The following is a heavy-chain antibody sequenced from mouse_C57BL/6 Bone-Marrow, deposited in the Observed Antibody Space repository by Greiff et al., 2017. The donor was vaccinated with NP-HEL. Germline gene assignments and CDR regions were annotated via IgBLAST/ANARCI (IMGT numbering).Heavy chain of an antibody. V-gene: IGHV1-50*01. CDR3: ARDNSDGYSLFDY. Sequence: QVQLQQPGAELVKPGASVKLSCKASGYTFTSYWMQWVKQRPGQGLEWIGEIDPSDSYTNYNQKFKGKATLTVDTSSSTAYMQLISLTSEDSAVYYYARDNSDGYSLFDYWGQGTTLTVSS. CDR1: GYTFTSYW. J-gene: IGHJ2*01. D-gene: IGHD2-3*01. CDR2: IDPSDSYT.